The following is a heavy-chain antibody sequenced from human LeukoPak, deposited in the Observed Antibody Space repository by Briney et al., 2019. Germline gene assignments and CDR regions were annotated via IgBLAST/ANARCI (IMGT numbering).Heavy chain of an antibody. J-gene: IGHJ5*02. CDR1: GYSFTNYG. V-gene: IGHV1-18*01. D-gene: IGHD2-2*01. Sequence: ASVKVSCKASGYSFTNYGITWIREAPGQGPEWLGWISGYNANAHYAQNVQGRVTLTTDISTNTAYMELRGLTSDDTAMYYCARVGRGCSSIRCYWEDWFDPWGQGTLVIVSS. CDR2: ISGYNANA. CDR3: ARVGRGCSSIRCYWEDWFDP.